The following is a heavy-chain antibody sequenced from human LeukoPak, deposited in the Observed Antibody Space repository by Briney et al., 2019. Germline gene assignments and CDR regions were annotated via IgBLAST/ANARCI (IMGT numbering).Heavy chain of an antibody. Sequence: GGSLRLSCAASGYTFDDYGMSWVRQAPGKGLERVSGINWNGGSTGYADSVKGRFTISRDNAKNSLYLQMNSLRAEDTALYYCARDGDYGTYYYYMDVWGKGTTVTVSS. CDR3: ARDGDYGTYYYYMDV. CDR2: INWNGGST. J-gene: IGHJ6*03. V-gene: IGHV3-20*04. D-gene: IGHD4-17*01. CDR1: GYTFDDYG.